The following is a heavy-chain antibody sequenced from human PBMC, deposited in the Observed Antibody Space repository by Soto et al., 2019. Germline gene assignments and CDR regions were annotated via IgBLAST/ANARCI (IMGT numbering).Heavy chain of an antibody. CDR2: VSIGGST. CDR1: GFTFSSYA. D-gene: IGHD2-15*01. Sequence: DVQLLESGGGLVQPEGSLRLSCAASGFTFSSYAMGWVRQGPGKGLEWVAGVSIGGSTHYADSVRGRFTISRDNSKNTLSLQMNILAGEDTAVYFCAMRRGAGGQFDYWGQGALVTVSS. V-gene: IGHV3-23*01. J-gene: IGHJ4*02. CDR3: AMRRGAGGQFDY.